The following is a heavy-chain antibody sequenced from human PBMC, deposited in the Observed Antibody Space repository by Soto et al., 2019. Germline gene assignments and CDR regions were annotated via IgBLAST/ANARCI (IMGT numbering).Heavy chain of an antibody. CDR1: GFTFSSYG. D-gene: IGHD6-19*01. Sequence: QVQLVESGGGVVQPGRSLRLSCAASGFTFSSYGMHWVRQAPGKGLEWVAVIWYDGSNKYYADSVKGRFTISRDNSKNTLYLQMNSLRAEDTAVYYCARERSVAGTVDYFDYWGQGTLVTVSS. CDR2: IWYDGSNK. CDR3: ARERSVAGTVDYFDY. J-gene: IGHJ4*02. V-gene: IGHV3-33*01.